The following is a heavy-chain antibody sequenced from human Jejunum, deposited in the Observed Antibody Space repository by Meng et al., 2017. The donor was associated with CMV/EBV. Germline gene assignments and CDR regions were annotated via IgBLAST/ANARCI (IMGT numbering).Heavy chain of an antibody. V-gene: IGHV4-59*01. CDR3: AKWEDRSTYQYFQQ. CDR1: CCSISCYF. Sequence: SCCSISCYFLSWIPQPPGKGRELIGYIYRSGTTNDNASLKSRATVSVDTSKNQFSLRLTSVTAADTAVYYCAKWEDRSTYQYFQQWGQGTLVTVSS. CDR2: IYRSGTT. J-gene: IGHJ1*01. D-gene: IGHD1-26*01.